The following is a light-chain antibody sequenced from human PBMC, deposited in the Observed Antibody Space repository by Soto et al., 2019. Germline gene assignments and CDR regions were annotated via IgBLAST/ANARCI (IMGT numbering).Light chain of an antibody. J-gene: IGLJ2*01. V-gene: IGLV4-69*01. CDR2: LNSDGSH. CDR3: QTWGTGIGV. Sequence: QPVLTQSHSASASLGASVKLTCTLSSGHSSYAIAWHQQQPEKGPRYLMKLNSDGSHSKGDGIPDRFSGSSSGAEHYLTISSLQSEDEADYYCQTWGTGIGVFGGGTKLTVL. CDR1: SGHSSYA.